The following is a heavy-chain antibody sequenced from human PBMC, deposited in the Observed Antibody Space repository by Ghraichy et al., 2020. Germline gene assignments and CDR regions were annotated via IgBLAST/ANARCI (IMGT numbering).Heavy chain of an antibody. V-gene: IGHV1-8*01. CDR2: MNPNSGNT. CDR3: ARGYCSSTACAYDAFDI. CDR1: GNTFTSYD. J-gene: IGHJ3*02. D-gene: IGHD2-2*01. Sequence: APVKVSCKTSGNTFTSYDINWVRQATGQGLEWMGWMNPNSGNTGYAQKFQGRVTMTRNTSISTAYMELSSLRSEDTAVYYCARGYCSSTACAYDAFDIWGQGTMVTVSS.